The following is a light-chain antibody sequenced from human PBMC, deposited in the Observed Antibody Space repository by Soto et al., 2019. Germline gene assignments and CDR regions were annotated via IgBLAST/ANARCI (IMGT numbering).Light chain of an antibody. CDR3: SSYTSSSTWV. J-gene: IGLJ3*02. CDR1: SSDVGGYNY. CDR2: EVS. Sequence: QSALTQPASVSGSPGQSITISCTGTSSDVGGYNYVSWYQQHPGKAPKLMIYEVSNRPSGVSNRFSGSKSGNTASLTISELQPEDEADYYCSSYTSSSTWVFGGGTKLTVL. V-gene: IGLV2-14*01.